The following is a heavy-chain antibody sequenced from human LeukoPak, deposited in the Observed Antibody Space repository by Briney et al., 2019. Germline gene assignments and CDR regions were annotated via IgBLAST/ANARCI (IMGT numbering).Heavy chain of an antibody. J-gene: IGHJ5*02. D-gene: IGHD4-11*01. CDR1: GYTFTSYD. CDR3: ARASTIAVTKKSAGVHRVYNGFDP. V-gene: IGHV1-8*01. Sequence: ASVKVSCKASGYTFTSYDINWVRQATGQGLEWMGWMNPNSGNTGYAQKFQGRVTMTRNTSISTAYMELSSLRSEDTAVYYCARASTIAVTKKSAGVHRVYNGFDPWGQGTLVTVSS. CDR2: MNPNSGNT.